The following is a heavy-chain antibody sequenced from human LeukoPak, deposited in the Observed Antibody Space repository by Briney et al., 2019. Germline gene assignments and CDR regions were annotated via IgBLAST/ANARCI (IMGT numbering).Heavy chain of an antibody. CDR2: ITSSGGNT. Sequence: GGSLRLSCSASGFTFSTSAMNWVRQAPGKGLEWFSRITSSGGNTYYADSVTGRFTISRDNSKSTLYLQMNSLRAEDTAIYYCAKDPHHYDILTPVGDWGQGTLVTVSS. V-gene: IGHV3-23*01. J-gene: IGHJ4*02. D-gene: IGHD3-9*01. CDR1: GFTFSTSA. CDR3: AKDPHHYDILTPVGD.